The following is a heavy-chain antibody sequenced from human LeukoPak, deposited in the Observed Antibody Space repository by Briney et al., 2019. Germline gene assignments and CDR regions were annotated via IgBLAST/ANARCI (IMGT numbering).Heavy chain of an antibody. Sequence: GGSLRLYCAASGFTFSNYYMSWIRQAPGKGLEWVSYISSSGSAIYYADSVKGRFTISRDSAKNSVYLQMDSLRAEDTAVYYCASRVGLDYWGQGTLVTVPS. V-gene: IGHV3-11*01. J-gene: IGHJ4*02. D-gene: IGHD1-26*01. CDR1: GFTFSNYY. CDR2: ISSSGSAI. CDR3: ASRVGLDY.